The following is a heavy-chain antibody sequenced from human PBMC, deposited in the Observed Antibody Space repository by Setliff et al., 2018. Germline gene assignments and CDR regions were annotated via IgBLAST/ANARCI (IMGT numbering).Heavy chain of an antibody. J-gene: IGHJ6*03. V-gene: IGHV3-48*01. Sequence: GESLKISCVASGFTFSSHGMTWVRLAPGKGLEWISYISTSSSTTYNADSVKGRFTISRDNANHSLYLQMNSLRAEDTAVYYCARLALTGYDSSGYYYALDYYYYMDVWGKGTTVTVSS. CDR2: ISTSSSTT. CDR3: ARLALTGYDSSGYYYALDYYYYMDV. D-gene: IGHD3-22*01. CDR1: GFTFSSHG.